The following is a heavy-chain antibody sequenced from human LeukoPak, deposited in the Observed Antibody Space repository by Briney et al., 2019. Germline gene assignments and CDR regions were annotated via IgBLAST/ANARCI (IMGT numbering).Heavy chain of an antibody. V-gene: IGHV3-66*01. Sequence: PGGSLRLSCAASGFTFSSYWMHWVRQAPGKGLEWVSVIYSGGTTYYADSVKGRFTISRDNSKNTLYLQMNSLRAEDTAVYYCARDRDMGFDYWGQGTLVTVSS. D-gene: IGHD2-15*01. J-gene: IGHJ4*02. CDR3: ARDRDMGFDY. CDR2: IYSGGTT. CDR1: GFTFSSYW.